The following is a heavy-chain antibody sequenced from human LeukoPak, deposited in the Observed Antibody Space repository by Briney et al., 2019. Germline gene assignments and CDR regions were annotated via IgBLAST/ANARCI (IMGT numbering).Heavy chain of an antibody. CDR1: GFTFSSYV. CDR2: ISGSGGST. J-gene: IGHJ4*02. Sequence: GGSLRLSCAASGFTFSSYVMSWVRQAPGKGLEWVSAISGSGGSTYYADSVKGRFTISRDNSKNTLYLQMNSLRAEDTAVYYCAKDRYSGSYATVNWGQGTLVTVSS. CDR3: AKDRYSGSYATVN. V-gene: IGHV3-23*01. D-gene: IGHD1-26*01.